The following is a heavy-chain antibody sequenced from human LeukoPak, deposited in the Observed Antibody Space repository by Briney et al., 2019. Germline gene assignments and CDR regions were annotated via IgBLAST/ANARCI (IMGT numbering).Heavy chain of an antibody. CDR1: GFTFGSYW. Sequence: PGGSLRLSCAASGFTFGSYWMTWVRQAPGKGLEWVANIKQDGSEKYYVDSVRGRFTISRDNAKNSLYLQMNSLRAEDTAVYYCARDGFQYSSGWYSGVGYFDYWGQEPWSPSPQ. J-gene: IGHJ4*01. CDR2: IKQDGSEK. CDR3: ARDGFQYSSGWYSGVGYFDY. V-gene: IGHV3-7*01. D-gene: IGHD6-19*01.